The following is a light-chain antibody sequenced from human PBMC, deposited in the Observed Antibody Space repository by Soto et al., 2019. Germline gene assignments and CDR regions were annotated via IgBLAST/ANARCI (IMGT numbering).Light chain of an antibody. V-gene: IGLV2-14*01. Sequence: QSALTQPASVSGSPGQSITISCTGTSSDVGGYNYVSWYQQHPGKAPKLMIYDVSNRPSGVSNRFSGSKSGNTPSLTISGLHAEDEADYYCSSYTSSSTYEVFGGGTKVTVL. CDR2: DVS. CDR3: SSYTSSSTYEV. J-gene: IGLJ2*01. CDR1: SSDVGGYNY.